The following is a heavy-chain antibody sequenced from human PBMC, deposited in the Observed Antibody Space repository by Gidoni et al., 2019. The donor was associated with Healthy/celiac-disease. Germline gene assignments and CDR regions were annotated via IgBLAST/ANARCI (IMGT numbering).Heavy chain of an antibody. V-gene: IGHV3-23*01. CDR3: AKDPAYYYDSSGYYTDPQDY. Sequence: EVQLLESGGGLVQPGGSLRLSCAASGFTFSSYAMSWVRQAPGKGLEWVSAISGSGGSTYYADSVKGRFTISRDNSKNTLYLQMNSLRAEDTAVYYCAKDPAYYYDSSGYYTDPQDYWGQGTLVTVSS. CDR1: GFTFSSYA. D-gene: IGHD3-22*01. CDR2: ISGSGGST. J-gene: IGHJ4*02.